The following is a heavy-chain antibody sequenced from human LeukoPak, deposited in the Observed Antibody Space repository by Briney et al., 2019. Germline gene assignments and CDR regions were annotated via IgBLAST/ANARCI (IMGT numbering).Heavy chain of an antibody. J-gene: IGHJ4*02. V-gene: IGHV3-21*01. CDR2: ISSSSSYI. Sequence: GGSLRLSCAASGFTFSSYSMNWVRQAPGKGLEWVSSISSSSSYIYYADSVKGRFTVSRDNAKNSLYLQMNSLRAEDMAVYYCARDLPGRDYYFDYWGQGTLVTVSS. D-gene: IGHD3-10*01. CDR1: GFTFSSYS. CDR3: ARDLPGRDYYFDY.